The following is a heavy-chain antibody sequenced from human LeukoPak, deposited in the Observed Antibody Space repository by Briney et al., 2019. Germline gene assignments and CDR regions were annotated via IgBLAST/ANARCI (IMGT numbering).Heavy chain of an antibody. Sequence: GGSLRLSCAAPGFTFSSYSMNWVRQAPGKGLEWVSSISSSSSYIYYADSVKGRFTISRDNAKNSLYLQMNSLRAEDTAVYYCARERRSVVITTDAFDIWGQGTMVTVSS. J-gene: IGHJ3*02. CDR1: GFTFSSYS. CDR3: ARERRSVVITTDAFDI. V-gene: IGHV3-21*01. CDR2: ISSSSSYI. D-gene: IGHD3-22*01.